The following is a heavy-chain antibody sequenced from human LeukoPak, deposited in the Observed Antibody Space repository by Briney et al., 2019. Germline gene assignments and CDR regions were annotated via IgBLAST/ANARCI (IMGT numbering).Heavy chain of an antibody. CDR3: ARVGGKVGYYYYGMDV. V-gene: IGHV1-69*13. J-gene: IGHJ6*02. Sequence: ASVKVSCKASGYTFTSYDISWVRQAPGQGLEWMGGIIPIFGTANYAQKFQGRVTITADESTSTAYMELSSLRSEDTAVYYCARVGGKVGYYYYGMDVWGQGTTVTVSS. CDR1: GYTFTSYD. D-gene: IGHD4-23*01. CDR2: IIPIFGTA.